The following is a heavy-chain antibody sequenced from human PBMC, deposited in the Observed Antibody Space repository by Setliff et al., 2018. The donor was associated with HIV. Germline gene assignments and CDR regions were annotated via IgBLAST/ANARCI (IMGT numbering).Heavy chain of an antibody. CDR2: ISGDGGRT. Sequence: QTGGSLRLSCAASGFTFSSYAMSWVRQAPGKGLEWVSAISGDGGRTYVAGPVKGRLSTSRDNSKNTMYLQMNSLRVEDTAVYYCAKFPVFKWFGERQGWFDLWGQGTLVTVSS. CDR1: GFTFSSYA. CDR3: AKFPVFKWFGERQGWFDL. D-gene: IGHD3-10*01. V-gene: IGHV3-23*01. J-gene: IGHJ5*02.